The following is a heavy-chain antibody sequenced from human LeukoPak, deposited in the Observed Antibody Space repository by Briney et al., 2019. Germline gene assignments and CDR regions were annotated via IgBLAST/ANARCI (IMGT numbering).Heavy chain of an antibody. CDR2: IYSGGST. J-gene: IGHJ4*02. Sequence: GGSLRLSCAASGFTVSSNYMSWVRQAPGKGLEWVSVIYSGGSTYYADSVKGRFTISRYNSKNTLYLQMNSLRAEDTAVYYCARDSIRILTGRSGSDYWGQGTLVTVSS. CDR3: ARDSIRILTGRSGSDY. V-gene: IGHV3-66*01. CDR1: GFTVSSNY. D-gene: IGHD3-9*01.